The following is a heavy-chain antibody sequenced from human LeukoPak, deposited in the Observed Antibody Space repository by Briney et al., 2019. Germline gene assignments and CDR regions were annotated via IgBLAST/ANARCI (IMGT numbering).Heavy chain of an antibody. CDR2: INPYNGNT. D-gene: IGHD2-21*02. Sequence: GASVKVSCKASGYTFTSYGISWVRQAPGQGLEWMGWINPYNGNTNYAQKVQGRVTMTTDTSTSTAYMELRSLRSDDTAVYYCATDSLSGWVTEQFNYWGHGTLVTVSS. J-gene: IGHJ4*01. CDR3: ATDSLSGWVTEQFNY. CDR1: GYTFTSYG. V-gene: IGHV1-18*01.